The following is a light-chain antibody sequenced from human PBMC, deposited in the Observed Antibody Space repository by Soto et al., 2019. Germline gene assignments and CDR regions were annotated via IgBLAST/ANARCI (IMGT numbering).Light chain of an antibody. CDR2: RNN. CDR1: SSNIGSNP. V-gene: IGLV1-44*01. Sequence: QSVLTQPPSASGTPGQIVTISCSGSSSNIGSNPVQWYQQLPGTAPKVLIYRNNERPSGVPDRFSGSKSGTSASLAISGLQAEDEADYHCATCEDTSYRPVFGGGTQLTVL. CDR3: ATCEDTSYRPV. J-gene: IGLJ3*02.